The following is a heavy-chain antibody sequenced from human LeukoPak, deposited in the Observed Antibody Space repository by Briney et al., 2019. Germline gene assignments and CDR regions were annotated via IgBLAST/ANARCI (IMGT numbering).Heavy chain of an antibody. Sequence: SVKVSCKASGGTFSSYAISWVRQAPGQGLEWMGGIIPIFGTANYAQKFQGRVTITADESTSTAYMGLSSLRSEDTAVYYCARSNDVHTAFDYWGQGTLVTVSS. CDR3: ARSNDVHTAFDY. J-gene: IGHJ4*02. CDR2: IIPIFGTA. CDR1: GGTFSSYA. D-gene: IGHD1-1*01. V-gene: IGHV1-69*13.